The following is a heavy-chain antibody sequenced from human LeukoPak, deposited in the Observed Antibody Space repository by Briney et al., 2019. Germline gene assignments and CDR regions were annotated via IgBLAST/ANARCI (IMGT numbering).Heavy chain of an antibody. CDR2: ISSSSSTI. V-gene: IGHV3-48*04. CDR3: ARDRQWLVLSFGSPFDY. CDR1: GFTFSSYS. J-gene: IGHJ4*02. D-gene: IGHD6-19*01. Sequence: GGSLRLSCAASGFTFSSYSMNWVRQAPGKGLEWVSYISSSSSTIYYADSVKGRFTISRDNAKNSLYLQMNSLRAEDTAVYYCARDRQWLVLSFGSPFDYWGQGTLVTVSS.